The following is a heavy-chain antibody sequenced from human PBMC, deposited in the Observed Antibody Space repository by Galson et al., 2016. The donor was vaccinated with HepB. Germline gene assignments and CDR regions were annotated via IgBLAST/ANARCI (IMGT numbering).Heavy chain of an antibody. J-gene: IGHJ3*02. CDR2: LFSFDAT. V-gene: IGHV3-53*01. CDR3: EGFPDPLDI. CDR1: GFTVSGKY. Sequence: SLRHSCAASGFTVSGKYMSWARLAPGKGLEWVSALFSFDATFYRDSVKGRFTIFRDTSRNTLYLQMDDLRADDTAIYYCEGFPDPLDIWGLGTMVTVS.